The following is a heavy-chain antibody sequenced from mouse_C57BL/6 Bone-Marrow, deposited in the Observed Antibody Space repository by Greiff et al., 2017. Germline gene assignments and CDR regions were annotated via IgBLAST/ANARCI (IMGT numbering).Heavy chain of an antibody. CDR2: IRNKANNHAT. D-gene: IGHD1-1*01. J-gene: IGHJ3*01. CDR1: GFTFSDAW. V-gene: IGHV6-6*01. Sequence: EVQLVESGGGLVQPGGSMKLSCAASGFTFSDAWMDWVRQSPEKGLEWVAEIRNKANNHATYYAESVKGRFTISRDDSKSSVYLQMNSLRAEDTGIYYCASYYGRSYPFACWGQGTLVTVSA. CDR3: ASYYGRSYPFAC.